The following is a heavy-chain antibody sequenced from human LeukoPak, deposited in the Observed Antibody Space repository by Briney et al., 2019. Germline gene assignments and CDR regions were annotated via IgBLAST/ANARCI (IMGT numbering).Heavy chain of an antibody. D-gene: IGHD5-24*01. CDR2: IYHSGST. V-gene: IGHV4-38-2*02. J-gene: IGHJ4*02. CDR1: GYSISSGYY. CDR3: ARARRKMVDY. Sequence: SETLSLTCTVSGYSISSGYYWGWIRQPPGKGLEWIGSIYHSGSTYYNPSLKSRVTISVDTSKNQFSLKLSSVTAADTAVYYCARARRKMVDYWGQGTLVTVSS.